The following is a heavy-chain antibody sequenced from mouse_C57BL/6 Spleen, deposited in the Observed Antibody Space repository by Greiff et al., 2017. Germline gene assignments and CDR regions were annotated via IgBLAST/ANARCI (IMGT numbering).Heavy chain of an antibody. Sequence: EVKLMESGPGLVKPSQSLSLTCSVTGYSITSGYYWNWIRQFPGNKLEWMGYISYDGSNNYNPSLKNRISITRDTSKNQFFLKLNSVTTEDTATYYCARQEDYWGQGTSVTVSS. J-gene: IGHJ4*01. CDR1: GYSITSGYY. CDR2: ISYDGSN. CDR3: ARQEDY. V-gene: IGHV3-6*01.